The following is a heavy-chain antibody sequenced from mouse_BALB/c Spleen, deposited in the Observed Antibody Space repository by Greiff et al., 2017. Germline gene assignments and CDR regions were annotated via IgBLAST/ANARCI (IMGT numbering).Heavy chain of an antibody. CDR3: ARIYGNYFDY. D-gene: IGHD2-1*01. V-gene: IGHV5-12-2*01. Sequence: DVKLVESGGGLVQPGGSLKLSCAASGFTFSSYTMSWVRQTPEKRLEWVAYISNGGGSTYYPDTVKGRFTISRDNAKNTLYLQMSSLKSEDTAMYYCARIYGNYFDYWGQGTTLTVSS. J-gene: IGHJ2*01. CDR2: ISNGGGST. CDR1: GFTFSSYT.